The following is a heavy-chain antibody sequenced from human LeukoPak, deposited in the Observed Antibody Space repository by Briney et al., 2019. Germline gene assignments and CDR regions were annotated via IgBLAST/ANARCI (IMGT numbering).Heavy chain of an antibody. V-gene: IGHV1-46*01. Sequence: ASVKVSCKASRYTFTSYYMHWVRQAPGQGLEWMGIINPSGGSTTYAQKVQGRVTMTRDTSTSTVYMELSSLRSEDTAVYYCARSWNDYDYFDYWGQGTLVSVSS. J-gene: IGHJ4*02. CDR1: RYTFTSYY. CDR2: INPSGGST. CDR3: ARSWNDYDYFDY. D-gene: IGHD1-1*01.